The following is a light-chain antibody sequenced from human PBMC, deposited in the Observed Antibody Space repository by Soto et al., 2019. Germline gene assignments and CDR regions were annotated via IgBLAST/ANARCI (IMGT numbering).Light chain of an antibody. CDR2: GAS. Sequence: EIVMTQSPATLSVSPGERATLSCRASQSVSSTLAWYQQQPGQAPRLLIYGASTRATGIPARFSGSGSGTDFTLTISSLQSEDFAVYYCQQYNNWPYTFGRGTKLEIK. CDR1: QSVSST. CDR3: QQYNNWPYT. V-gene: IGKV3-15*01. J-gene: IGKJ2*01.